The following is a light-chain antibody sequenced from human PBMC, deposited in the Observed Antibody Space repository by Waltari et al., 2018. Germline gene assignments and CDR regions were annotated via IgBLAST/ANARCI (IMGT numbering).Light chain of an antibody. CDR3: QSSDSSGTWV. CDR1: ALARQY. V-gene: IGLV3-25*03. Sequence: SSELTQPPSLSVSPGQTAKITCPGEALARQYTHWYQQKSGQAPVLLIYKDSERPSMIAERFSGASSGTTVTLTISGVQAEDEADYFCQSSDSSGTWVFGGGTKLTVL. J-gene: IGLJ3*02. CDR2: KDS.